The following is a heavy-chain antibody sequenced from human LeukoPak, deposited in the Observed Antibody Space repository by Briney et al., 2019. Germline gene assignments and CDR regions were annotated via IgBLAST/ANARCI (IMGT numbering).Heavy chain of an antibody. J-gene: IGHJ5*02. CDR3: AKLQREYWSSTSCPNWFDT. CDR1: GFSFSSYA. D-gene: IGHD2-2*01. Sequence: GGSLRLSCAASGFSFSSYAMTWVRQAPGKGLEWVSALSASGGTTYYADSVKGRFTTSRDNSKNTLYLQMNSLRAEDTAVYYCAKLQREYWSSTSCPNWFDTWGQGTLVTVSS. CDR2: LSASGGTT. V-gene: IGHV3-23*01.